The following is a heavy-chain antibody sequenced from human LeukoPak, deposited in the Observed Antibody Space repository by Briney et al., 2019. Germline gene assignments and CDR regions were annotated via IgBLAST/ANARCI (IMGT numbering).Heavy chain of an antibody. CDR3: ATVGSIWYTHY. CDR2: ISPYNGNT. V-gene: IGHV1-18*01. CDR1: GYTFTSYG. D-gene: IGHD6-13*01. Sequence: ASVKVSCKASGYTFTSYGISWVRQAPGQGLEWMGWISPYNGNTYYAQKFHGRVTLTTDTSTSTAFMELRSPRSDDTAVYYCATVGSIWYTHYWGQGTLVTVSS. J-gene: IGHJ4*02.